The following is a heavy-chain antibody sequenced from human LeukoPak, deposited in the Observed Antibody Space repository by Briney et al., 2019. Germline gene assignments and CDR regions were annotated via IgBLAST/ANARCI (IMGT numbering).Heavy chain of an antibody. D-gene: IGHD3-22*01. Sequence: PGGSLRLSCAASGFTFSNAWMSWVRQAPGKGLEWVSAISGSGGSTYFADSVKGWFTISRDNSKNTLYLQMNSLRAEDTAVYYCAKTGSGYYYFDYWGQGTLVTVSS. CDR3: AKTGSGYYYFDY. CDR2: ISGSGGST. CDR1: GFTFSNAW. J-gene: IGHJ4*02. V-gene: IGHV3-23*01.